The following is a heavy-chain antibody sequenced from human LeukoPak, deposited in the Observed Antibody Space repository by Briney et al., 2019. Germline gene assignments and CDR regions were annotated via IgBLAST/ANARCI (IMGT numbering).Heavy chain of an antibody. CDR3: ELWVEAATFDI. Sequence: GGSLRLSCAVSGFIVSTNYMSWVRQAPGKGLEWVSIVHRDGSTYYADSVKGRFTTSRDNSKNTLYIQMNSLRAEDTGVYYCELWVEAATFDIWGQGTMVTVSS. V-gene: IGHV3-66*01. J-gene: IGHJ3*02. CDR2: VHRDGST. D-gene: IGHD2-15*01. CDR1: GFIVSTNY.